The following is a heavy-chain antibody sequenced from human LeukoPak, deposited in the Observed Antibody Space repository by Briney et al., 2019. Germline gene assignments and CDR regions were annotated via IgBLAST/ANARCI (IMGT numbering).Heavy chain of an antibody. CDR2: ISWDGGST. V-gene: IGHV3-43*01. CDR3: AKDISGGYYYMDV. J-gene: IGHJ6*03. Sequence: GGSLRLSCAASGFTFSSYGMHWVRQAPGKGLEWVSLISWDGGSTYYADSVKGRFTISRDNSKNSLYLQMNSLRTEDTALYYCAKDISGGYYYMDVWGKGTTVTVSS. CDR1: GFTFSSYG. D-gene: IGHD7-27*01.